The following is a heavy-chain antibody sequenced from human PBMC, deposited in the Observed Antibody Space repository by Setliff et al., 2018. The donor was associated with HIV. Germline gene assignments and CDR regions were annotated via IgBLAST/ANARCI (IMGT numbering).Heavy chain of an antibody. CDR3: ARPRVFDSFDV. CDR2: ISPNNGAA. V-gene: IGHV1-2*06. J-gene: IGHJ3*01. Sequence: ASVKVSCKAIGYMILGYKMNWVRQAPGQGLEWIGRISPNNGAAEYAPKFQGRVIMTLDTSISTAYLEIPRLTSDDAAVYYCARPRVFDSFDVWGQGTMVTV. CDR1: GYMILGYK.